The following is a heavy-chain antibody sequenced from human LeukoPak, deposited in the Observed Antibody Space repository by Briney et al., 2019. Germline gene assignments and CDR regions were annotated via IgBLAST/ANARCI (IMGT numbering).Heavy chain of an antibody. D-gene: IGHD5-18*01. CDR1: GFTFSTYS. V-gene: IGHV3-21*01. CDR3: ARASGDTVDTTTMGSY. J-gene: IGHJ4*02. CDR2: ISSSSAYI. Sequence: PGGSLRLSCAASGFTFSTYSMNWVRQAPGKGLEWVSSISSSSAYIYYADSVKGRFPISRDNAKNSLYLQMNSLRAEDTAVYYCARASGDTVDTTTMGSYWGQGTLVTVSS.